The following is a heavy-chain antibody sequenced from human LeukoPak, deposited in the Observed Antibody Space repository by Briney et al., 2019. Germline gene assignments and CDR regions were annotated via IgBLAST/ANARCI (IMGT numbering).Heavy chain of an antibody. D-gene: IGHD3-10*01. Sequence: GGSLRLSCAASGITFSSYMLTWGRQALGEGMEWVANITQDGSVKYYVDSVEGRFSISRDNATTSLYLQMNSMRVEDTAVYSCAVLRGNNSSGQGTLVTVSS. CDR2: ITQDGSVK. V-gene: IGHV3-7*01. J-gene: IGHJ4*02. CDR3: AVLRGNNS. CDR1: GITFSSYM.